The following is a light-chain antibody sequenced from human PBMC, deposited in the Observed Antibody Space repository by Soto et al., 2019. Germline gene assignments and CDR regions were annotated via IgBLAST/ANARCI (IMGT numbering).Light chain of an antibody. V-gene: IGKV3-20*01. Sequence: EVVLTQSPGTLSLSPGERGTLSCRASQSVDSSTLAWYQQKPGQAPRFLISGASKRATGTPDRFSGSGSGTDFTLTISRLEPEDFAVYYCQHFDDSLTFGGGTKVEIK. CDR1: QSVDSST. CDR2: GAS. J-gene: IGKJ4*01. CDR3: QHFDDSLT.